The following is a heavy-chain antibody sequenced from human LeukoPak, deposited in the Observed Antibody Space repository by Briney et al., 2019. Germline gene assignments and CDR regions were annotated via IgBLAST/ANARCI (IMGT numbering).Heavy chain of an antibody. D-gene: IGHD1-1*01. CDR1: GFTFSRHW. CDR3: ARVPGTGTFQFDI. Sequence: AKSLRLSCAASGFTFSRHWMHWVRQAPGKGLVWVSRINSDGSSTNYAASVNGRFTTSRDDRKHTMYLQMNSLGAEDTAVYYCARVPGTGTFQFDIGGQGALVRVSS. V-gene: IGHV3-74*01. CDR2: INSDGSST. J-gene: IGHJ4*02.